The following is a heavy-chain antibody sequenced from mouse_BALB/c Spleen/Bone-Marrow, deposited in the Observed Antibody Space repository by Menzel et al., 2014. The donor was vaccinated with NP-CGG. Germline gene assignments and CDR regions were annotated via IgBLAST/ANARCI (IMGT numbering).Heavy chain of an antibody. CDR3: ARLGVGGY. J-gene: IGHJ2*01. CDR1: GFTFSSFG. CDR2: ISDGSSTI. V-gene: IGHV5-17*02. Sequence: DVMLVESGGGLVQPGGSRKLSCAASGFTFSSFGMHWVRQAPEKGLEWVAYISDGSSTIYYADTVKGRFTIFRDNPKNTLFLQMTSLRSEDTAMYYCARLGVGGYWGQGTTLTVSS.